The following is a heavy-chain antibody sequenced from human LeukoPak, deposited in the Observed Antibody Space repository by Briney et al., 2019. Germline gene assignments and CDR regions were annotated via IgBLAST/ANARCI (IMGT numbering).Heavy chain of an antibody. Sequence: GESLKISCKGSGYSFTSYWIGWVRQMPGKGLEWMGIIYPGDSDTRYSPSFQGQVTISAHKSITTAYLKWSSLKASDTAMYYCASYNYYDSSGYYYEWVYWGQGTLVTVSS. J-gene: IGHJ4*02. D-gene: IGHD3-22*01. CDR3: ASYNYYDSSGYYYEWVY. V-gene: IGHV5-51*01. CDR2: IYPGDSDT. CDR1: GYSFTSYW.